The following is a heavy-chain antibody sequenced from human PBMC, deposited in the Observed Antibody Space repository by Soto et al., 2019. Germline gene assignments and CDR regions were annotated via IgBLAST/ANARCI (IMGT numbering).Heavy chain of an antibody. V-gene: IGHV3-30-3*01. CDR2: ISYDGSNK. CDR3: ERTWRPYYYYGMDV. Sequence: WGSLRLSCAASGFTFSSYAMHWVRQAPGKGLEWVAVISYDGSNKYYADSVKGRFTISRDNSKNTLYLQMNSLRAEDTAVYYCERTWRPYYYYGMDVWGQGTTVTVSS. CDR1: GFTFSSYA. J-gene: IGHJ6*02. D-gene: IGHD3-3*01.